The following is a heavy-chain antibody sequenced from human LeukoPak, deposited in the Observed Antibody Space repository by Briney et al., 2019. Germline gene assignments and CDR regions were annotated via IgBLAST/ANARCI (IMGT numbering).Heavy chain of an antibody. CDR1: GFTFSDYY. CDR2: IGSSGSTL. J-gene: IGHJ3*02. CDR3: ARASQQLGDAFDI. V-gene: IGHV3-11*01. Sequence: GGSLRLSCAASGFTFSDYYMSWIRQAPGKGLEWVSYIGSSGSTLYYADSVKGRFTISRDNAKNSLYLQMNSLRAEDTAVYYCARASQQLGDAFDIWGQGTMVTVSS. D-gene: IGHD6-13*01.